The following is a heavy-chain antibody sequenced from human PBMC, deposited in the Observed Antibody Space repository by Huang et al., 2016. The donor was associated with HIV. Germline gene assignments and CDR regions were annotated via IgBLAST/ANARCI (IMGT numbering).Heavy chain of an antibody. CDR3: ASQPGP. J-gene: IGHJ5*02. CDR1: GFTFSNYW. CDR2: IKQDGRET. Sequence: EVQLVESGGGLVQPGGSLRLSCAASGFTFSNYWMSWVRQAQGKGRGGVANIKQDGRETYYGDSVKGRFTISRDNAKNSLYLQMNSLRAEDTAVYYCASQPGPWGQGTLVTVFS. V-gene: IGHV3-7*01.